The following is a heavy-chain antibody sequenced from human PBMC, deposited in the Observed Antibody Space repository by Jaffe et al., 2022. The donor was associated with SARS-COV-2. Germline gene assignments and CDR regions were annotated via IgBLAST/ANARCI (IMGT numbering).Heavy chain of an antibody. CDR1: GFTFSSYG. CDR2: ISYDGSNK. J-gene: IGHJ4*02. D-gene: IGHD3-22*01. V-gene: IGHV3-30*18. Sequence: QVQLVESGGGVVQPGRSLRLSCAASGFTFSSYGMHWVRQAPGKGLEWVAVISYDGSNKYYADSVKGRFTISRDNSKNTLYLQMNSLRAEDTAVYYCAKELPTYYYDSSGYYPLGSDYWGQGTLVTVSS. CDR3: AKELPTYYYDSSGYYPLGSDY.